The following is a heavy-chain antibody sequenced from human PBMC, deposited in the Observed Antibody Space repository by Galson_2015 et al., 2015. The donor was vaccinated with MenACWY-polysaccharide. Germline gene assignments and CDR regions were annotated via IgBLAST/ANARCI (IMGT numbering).Heavy chain of an antibody. CDR2: IYYNGRS. V-gene: IGHV4-31*11. D-gene: IGHD4-17*01. CDR3: AGTPATETSYGWFDP. Sequence: TLSLTCAVSGASISSGSHYWSWFRQYPRKNLEWIAYIYYNGRSNYNPSLRSRVSISMDMSKNQFSLNLGSVTAADTAVYFCAGTPATETSYGWFDPWGQGTLVTVSS. J-gene: IGHJ5*02. CDR1: GASISSGSHY.